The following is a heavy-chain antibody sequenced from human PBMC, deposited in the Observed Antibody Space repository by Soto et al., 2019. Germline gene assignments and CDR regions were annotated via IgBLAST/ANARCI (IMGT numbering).Heavy chain of an antibody. CDR1: GFTFSDYY. V-gene: IGHV3-11*06. CDR2: ISSTTNYI. J-gene: IGHJ4*02. Sequence: GGSLRLSCAASGFTFSDYYMSWIRQAPGKGLEWVSYISSTTNYIYYADSMKGRFTVSRDNAKNSVYLEMNSLSAEDTAVYYCARESEDLTSNFDYWGQGTLVTVSS. CDR3: ARESEDLTSNFDY.